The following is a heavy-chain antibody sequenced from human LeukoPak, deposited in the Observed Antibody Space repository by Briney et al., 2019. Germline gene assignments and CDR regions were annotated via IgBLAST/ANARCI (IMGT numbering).Heavy chain of an antibody. CDR2: IKSKTDGGTT. CDR1: GFTFSSYS. Sequence: GGSLRLSCAASGFTFSSYSMNWLRQAPGKGLEWVGRIKSKTDGGTTDYAAPVKGRFTISRDDSKNTLYLQMNSLKTEDTAVYYCTTDRGGYKPFDYWGQGTLVTVSS. J-gene: IGHJ4*02. CDR3: TTDRGGYKPFDY. D-gene: IGHD3-16*01. V-gene: IGHV3-15*01.